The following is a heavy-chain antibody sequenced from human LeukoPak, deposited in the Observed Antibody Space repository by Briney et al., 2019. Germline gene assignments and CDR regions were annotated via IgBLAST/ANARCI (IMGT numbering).Heavy chain of an antibody. CDR1: GFTFSNYD. J-gene: IGHJ4*02. V-gene: IGHV3-30*18. Sequence: PGRSLRLSCAASGFTFSNYDMHWVRQAPGKGLGWGAFISYDGTNKYYADSVKGRFTFSRDNSKYTLYLQMNSLRAEDTAVYYCAKGSSSGTVDYWGQGTLVAVSS. D-gene: IGHD3-22*01. CDR2: ISYDGTNK. CDR3: AKGSSSGTVDY.